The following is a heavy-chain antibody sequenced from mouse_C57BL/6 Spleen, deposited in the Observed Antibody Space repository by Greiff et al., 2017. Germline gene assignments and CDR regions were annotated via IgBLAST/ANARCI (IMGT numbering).Heavy chain of an antibody. J-gene: IGHJ1*03. V-gene: IGHV5-9-1*02. CDR1: GFTFSSYA. CDR3: TRESHYYGSSNWYFDV. Sequence: EVQLVESGEGLVKPGGSLKLSCAASGFTFSSYAMSWVRRTPEKRLEWVAYISSGGDYIYYADTVKGRFTISRDNARNTLYLQMSSLKSEDTAMYYCTRESHYYGSSNWYFDVWGTGTTVTVSS. CDR2: ISSGGDYI. D-gene: IGHD1-1*01.